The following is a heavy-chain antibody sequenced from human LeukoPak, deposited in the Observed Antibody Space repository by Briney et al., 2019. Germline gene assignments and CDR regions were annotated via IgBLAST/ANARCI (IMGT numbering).Heavy chain of an antibody. CDR3: AKEGIAAAVGPLDV. D-gene: IGHD6-13*01. CDR2: ISGDGGST. CDR1: GFTFSRYA. J-gene: IGHJ6*02. V-gene: IGHV3-43*02. Sequence: GGSLRLSCSASGFTFSRYAMHWVRQAPGKGLEWVSLISGDGGSTYYADSVKGRFTISRDNSKNSLYLQMNSLRTGDTALYYCAKEGIAAAVGPLDVWGQGTTVTVSS.